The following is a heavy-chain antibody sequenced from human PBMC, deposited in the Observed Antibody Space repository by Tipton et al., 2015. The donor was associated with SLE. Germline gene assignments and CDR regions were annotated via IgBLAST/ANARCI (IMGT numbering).Heavy chain of an antibody. D-gene: IGHD2-2*02. Sequence: TLSLTCAVYGGSFSGYYWTWSRQPPGKGLEWIGEINHSGSTNYNPSLKSRVTLSVDKSKNQFSLKLSSVTAADTAVYYCARGGYCRSASCYRFDSWGQGTLVTVTS. V-gene: IGHV4-34*01. CDR3: ARGGYCRSASCYRFDS. CDR2: INHSGST. CDR1: GGSFSGYY. J-gene: IGHJ4*02.